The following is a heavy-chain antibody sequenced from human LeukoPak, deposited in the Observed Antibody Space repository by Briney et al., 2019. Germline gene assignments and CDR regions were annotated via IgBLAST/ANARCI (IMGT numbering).Heavy chain of an antibody. CDR3: TRQHGSYDRYYYYYMDV. CDR1: GFTFSGSA. Sequence: PGGSLRLSCAVSGFTFSGSAMHWVRQASGKGLEWVGRIRSKANSYATAYAASVKGRFTISRDDSKNTAYLQMNSLKTKDTAVYYCTRQHGSYDRYYYYYMDVWGKGNTVTVSS. CDR2: IRSKANSYAT. V-gene: IGHV3-73*01. J-gene: IGHJ6*03. D-gene: IGHD2-15*01.